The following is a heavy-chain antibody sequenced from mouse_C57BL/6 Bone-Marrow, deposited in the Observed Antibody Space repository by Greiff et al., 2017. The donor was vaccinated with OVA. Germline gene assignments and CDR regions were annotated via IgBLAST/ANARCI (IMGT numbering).Heavy chain of an antibody. CDR1: EYEFPSHD. J-gene: IGHJ2*01. Sequence: EVKFEESGGGLVQPGESLKLSCESNEYEFPSHDMSWVRKTPEKRLELVAAINSDGGSTYYPDTMERRFIISRDNTKKTLYLQMSSLRSEDTALYYCARSPFNWDPYYYDYWGQGTTLTVSS. V-gene: IGHV5-2*03. D-gene: IGHD4-1*02. CDR3: ARSPFNWDPYYYDY. CDR2: INSDGGST.